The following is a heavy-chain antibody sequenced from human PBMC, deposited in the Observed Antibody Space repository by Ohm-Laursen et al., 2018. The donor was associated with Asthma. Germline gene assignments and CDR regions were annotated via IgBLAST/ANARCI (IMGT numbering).Heavy chain of an antibody. CDR3: ARGTFYYESTGYYFFDH. CDR2: IYYSGIT. CDR1: GDSISSGNNY. V-gene: IGHV4-30-4*02. J-gene: IGHJ4*02. D-gene: IGHD3-22*01. Sequence: SDTLSLTCTVSGDSISSGNNYWSWIRQHPGKGLEWIGYIYYSGITYSNPSLRSRVSISVDTSKNQFSLNLTPVTAADTAVYYCARGTFYYESTGYYFFDHWGQGALVTVSP.